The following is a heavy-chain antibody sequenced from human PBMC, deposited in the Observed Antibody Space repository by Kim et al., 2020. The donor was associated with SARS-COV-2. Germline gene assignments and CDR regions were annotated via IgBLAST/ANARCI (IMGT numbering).Heavy chain of an antibody. D-gene: IGHD4-17*01. Sequence: ASVKVSCKVSGYSLSDLSMHWVRQAPGKGLEWMGGAEPMNNERIYAQKFQGRVTMTEDTPTDTAYMELRNLRSDDTAVYYCATDLNYGEPDWWGQGTLVTVSS. CDR2: AEPMNNER. J-gene: IGHJ1*01. V-gene: IGHV1-24*01. CDR1: GYSLSDLS. CDR3: ATDLNYGEPDW.